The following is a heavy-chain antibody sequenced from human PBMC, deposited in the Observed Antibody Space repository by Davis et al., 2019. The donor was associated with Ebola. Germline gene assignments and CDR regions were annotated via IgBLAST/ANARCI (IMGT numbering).Heavy chain of an antibody. CDR3: ARPNRYYYDSSGYYGIDAFDI. J-gene: IGHJ3*02. CDR2: INHSGST. D-gene: IGHD3-22*01. CDR1: GGSFSGYY. Sequence: MPSETLSLTCAVYGGSFSGYYWSWIRQPPGKGLEWIGEINHSGSTNYNPSLKSRVTISVDTSKNQFSLKLSSVTAADTAVYYCARPNRYYYDSSGYYGIDAFDIWGQGTMITVSS. V-gene: IGHV4-34*01.